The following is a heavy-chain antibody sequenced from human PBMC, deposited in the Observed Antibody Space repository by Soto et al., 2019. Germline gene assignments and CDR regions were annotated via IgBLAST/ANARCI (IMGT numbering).Heavy chain of an antibody. V-gene: IGHV3-23*01. Sequence: EVQLLESGGGLVQPGGSLRLSCAASGFTFSSYAMRWVRQAPGKGLEWVSAVSGSGGSTYYADSVKGRFTISRDNSKNTLYLQMNSLRAEDTAVYSCARRGSGSYYDYWGQGTLVTVSS. CDR3: ARRGSGSYYDY. J-gene: IGHJ4*02. D-gene: IGHD1-26*01. CDR2: VSGSGGST. CDR1: GFTFSSYA.